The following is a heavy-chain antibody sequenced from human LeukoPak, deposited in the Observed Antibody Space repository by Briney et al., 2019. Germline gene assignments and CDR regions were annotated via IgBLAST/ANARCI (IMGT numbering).Heavy chain of an antibody. CDR1: GYGFSSYW. Sequence: GESLKISCKGSGYGFSSYWIGWVRQMPGKGLEYMGIICPGDSDTRYSQSFQGQVTISADKSINTAYLQWSSLKASDTAMYYCARPDDYGGKPAAFHIRGQGTMVTVSS. CDR3: ARPDDYGGKPAAFHI. V-gene: IGHV5-51*01. J-gene: IGHJ3*02. CDR2: ICPGDSDT. D-gene: IGHD4-23*01.